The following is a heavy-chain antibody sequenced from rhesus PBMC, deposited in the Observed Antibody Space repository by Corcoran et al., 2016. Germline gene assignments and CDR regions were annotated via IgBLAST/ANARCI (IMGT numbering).Heavy chain of an antibody. CDR2: IDGNRAST. CDR3: ARGGTNRLN. CDR1: GGSISGSY. Sequence: QVKLQQWGEGLVKPSETLSLPCAVYGGSISGSYWSWIRPPPGKGLEWIGNIDGNRASTKYNPSLKNRVTISKDTSKNQFSLKLTSVTAADTAMYYCARGGTNRLNWGQGVLVTVSS. V-gene: IGHV4-73*01. J-gene: IGHJ4*01. D-gene: IGHD6-25*01.